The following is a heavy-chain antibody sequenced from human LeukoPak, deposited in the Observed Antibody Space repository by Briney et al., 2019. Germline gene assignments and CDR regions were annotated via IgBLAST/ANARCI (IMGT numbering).Heavy chain of an antibody. J-gene: IGHJ4*02. CDR3: AKGKTSITIFGTDY. V-gene: IGHV3-30*18. D-gene: IGHD3-3*01. CDR2: ISYDGSNK. CDR1: GFTFSSYG. Sequence: GGSLRLSCAASGFTFSSYGMHWVRQAPGKGLEWVAVISYDGSNKYYADSVKGRFTISRDNSKNTLYLQMNSLRAEDTAVYYCAKGKTSITIFGTDYWGQGTPVTVSS.